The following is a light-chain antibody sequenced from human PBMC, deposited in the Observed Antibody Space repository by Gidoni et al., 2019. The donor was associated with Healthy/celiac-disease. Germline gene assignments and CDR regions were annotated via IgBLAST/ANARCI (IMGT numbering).Light chain of an antibody. CDR3: QQYNSYQYT. CDR2: DAS. CDR1: QRISSW. J-gene: IGKJ2*01. Sequence: DIQMTQSPSTLSASVGDRVTITCRASQRISSWLAWYQQKPGKAPKLRIYDASSLESGVPSRFSGSGSGTEFTLTISSLQPDDFATYYCQQYNSYQYTFGQGTKLEIK. V-gene: IGKV1-5*01.